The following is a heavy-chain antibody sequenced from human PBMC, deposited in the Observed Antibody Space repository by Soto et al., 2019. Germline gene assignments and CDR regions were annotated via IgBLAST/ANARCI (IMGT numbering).Heavy chain of an antibody. CDR3: AREYSYDSASYCIHYFDC. D-gene: IGHD3-10*01. CDR2: IRNKGNSYST. CDR1: GFSFSDHF. Sequence: EVQLVESGGGLVQPGGSLRLSCAASGFSFSDHFMDWVRQAPGKGLEWVGRIRNKGNSYSTEYAASVEGRFTISRDDSKKSLNLQMNSLKTEDTAVYYCAREYSYDSASYCIHYFDCWGQGTLVTVSS. V-gene: IGHV3-72*01. J-gene: IGHJ4*02.